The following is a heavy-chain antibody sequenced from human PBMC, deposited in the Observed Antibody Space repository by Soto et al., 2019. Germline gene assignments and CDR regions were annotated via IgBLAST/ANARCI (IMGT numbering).Heavy chain of an antibody. J-gene: IGHJ1*01. CDR1: EFTFSSYA. CDR3: AKDVHYDIVTGIEYFHH. Sequence: EVQLLESGGGLVQPGGSLKLSCAASEFTFSSYAMSWVRQAPGKGLEWVSGISGTGRVTNYAESVKGRFTISRDNPKNTLYLQMNSLRAEDTAGYYCAKDVHYDIVTGIEYFHHWGQGTLVTVSS. CDR2: ISGTGRVT. D-gene: IGHD3-9*01. V-gene: IGHV3-23*01.